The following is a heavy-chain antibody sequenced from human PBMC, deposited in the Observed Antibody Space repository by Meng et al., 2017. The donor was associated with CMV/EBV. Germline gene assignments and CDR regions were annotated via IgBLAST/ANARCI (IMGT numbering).Heavy chain of an antibody. CDR3: ARRGRKHEKCSSTSCYPLYYFDY. CDR2: INHSGST. D-gene: IGHD2-2*01. CDR1: GGSFSGYY. Sequence: SETLSLTCAVYGGSFSGYYWSWIRQPPGKGLEWIGEINHSGSTNYNPSLKSRVTISVDTSKNQFSLKLSSVTAADTAVYYCARRGRKHEKCSSTSCYPLYYFDYWGQGTLVTVPQ. V-gene: IGHV4-34*01. J-gene: IGHJ4*02.